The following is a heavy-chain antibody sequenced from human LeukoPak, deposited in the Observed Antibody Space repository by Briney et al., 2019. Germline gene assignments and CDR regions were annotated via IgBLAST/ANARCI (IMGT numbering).Heavy chain of an antibody. J-gene: IGHJ4*02. Sequence: GGTLRLSCAASGFTFSSYGMSWVRQAPGKGLEWVSAISGSGGSTYYADSVKGRFTISRDNSKNTLYLQMNSLRAEDTAVYYCAKDNDGDFDYWGQGTLVTVSS. CDR3: AKDNDGDFDY. V-gene: IGHV3-23*01. CDR1: GFTFSSYG. CDR2: ISGSGGST. D-gene: IGHD5-24*01.